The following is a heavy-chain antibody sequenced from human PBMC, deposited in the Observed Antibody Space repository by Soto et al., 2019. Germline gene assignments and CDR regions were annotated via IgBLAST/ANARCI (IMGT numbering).Heavy chain of an antibody. J-gene: IGHJ3*02. D-gene: IGHD1-26*01. CDR3: ARYSGSPAVVGFDI. CDR1: GGSISSYY. Sequence: SETLSLTCTVSGGSISSYYWSWIRQPPGKGLEWIGYIYYSGSTDYNPSLKSRVTISVDTSKNQFSLKLSSVTAADTAVYYCARYSGSPAVVGFDIWGQGTMVTVSS. V-gene: IGHV4-59*08. CDR2: IYYSGST.